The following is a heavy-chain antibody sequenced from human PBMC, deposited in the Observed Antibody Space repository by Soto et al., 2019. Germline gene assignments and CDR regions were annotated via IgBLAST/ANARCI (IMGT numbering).Heavy chain of an antibody. V-gene: IGHV3-15*07. Sequence: GGSLRVSWAASGFIFSRAWMKWVRQAPGKGLEWVARIKSKYDGGTTDYAAPAKGRFSISRDDSKNTVYLQMNSLKTEDTAVYYCSTGGYFFDYWGQGTPVTVSS. CDR2: IKSKYDGGTT. J-gene: IGHJ4*02. CDR1: GFIFSRAW. D-gene: IGHD2-15*01. CDR3: STGGYFFDY.